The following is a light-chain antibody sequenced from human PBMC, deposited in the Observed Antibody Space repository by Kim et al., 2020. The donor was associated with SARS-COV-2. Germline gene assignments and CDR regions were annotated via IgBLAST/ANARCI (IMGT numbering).Light chain of an antibody. CDR3: QQYGSSPT. J-gene: IGKJ1*01. CDR2: GAS. Sequence: EIVLTQSPGTLSLSPGERATLSCWPSESVSSSYFAWYQQKPGQAPRLLIYGASRRATGIPDRFSGSGSGTDFTLTISRLEPEDFAVYYCQQYGSSPTFGQGTKVDIK. V-gene: IGKV3-20*01. CDR1: ESVSSSY.